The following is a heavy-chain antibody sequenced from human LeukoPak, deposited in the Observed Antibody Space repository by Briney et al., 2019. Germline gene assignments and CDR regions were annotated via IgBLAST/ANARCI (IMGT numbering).Heavy chain of an antibody. V-gene: IGHV4-59*11. D-gene: IGHD3-22*01. CDR3: ATVAINYDSSAYYEYYFDY. CDR1: GGSISSHD. J-gene: IGHJ4*02. CDR2: IYYSGST. Sequence: SETLSLTCSVSGGSISSHDWSWIRQPPGKGLEWIGYIYYSGSTNYNPSLKSRVTISVDTSKNQFSLKLSPVTAADTAVYYCATVAINYDSSAYYEYYFDYWGQGTLVTVAS.